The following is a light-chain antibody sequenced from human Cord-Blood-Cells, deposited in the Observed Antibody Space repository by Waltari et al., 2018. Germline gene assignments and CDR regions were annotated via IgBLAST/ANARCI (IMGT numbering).Light chain of an antibody. J-gene: IGKJ1*01. CDR2: DAS. CDR3: QQYNSYSRT. V-gene: IGKV1-5*01. CDR1: QSISSW. Sequence: DIQMTQSPSTLSASVGDRVTITCRANQSISSWLAWYQQKPGKAPKPLIYDASSLESGVPSRFSGSGSGTEFTLTISSLQPDDFATYYCQQYNSYSRTFGQGTKVEIK.